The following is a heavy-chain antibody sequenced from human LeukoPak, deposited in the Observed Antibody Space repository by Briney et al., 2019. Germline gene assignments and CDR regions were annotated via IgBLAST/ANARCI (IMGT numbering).Heavy chain of an antibody. V-gene: IGHV1-69*13. CDR3: ARGWIAETTVVTPYNY. CDR2: IIPLFGTA. D-gene: IGHD4-23*01. CDR1: GGIFSRYA. J-gene: IGHJ4*02. Sequence: SVKVSCKASGGIFSRYAISWVRQAPGQGLEWMGRIIPLFGTANYAQKFQGRVTITADESTSTVYMELSSLRSEDTAIYYCARGWIAETTVVTPYNYWGQGTLVTVSS.